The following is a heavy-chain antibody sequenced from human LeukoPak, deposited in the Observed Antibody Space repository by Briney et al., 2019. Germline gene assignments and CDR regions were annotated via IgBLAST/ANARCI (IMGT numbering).Heavy chain of an antibody. Sequence: GGSLRLSCAASGFTFSSYAMSWVRQAPGKGLEWVSAISGSGGSTYYADSVKGRFTISRDNSKNTLYLQMDSLRAEDTAVYYCAKDSNEAGDIMDAFDIWGQGTMVTVSS. D-gene: IGHD5-12*01. V-gene: IGHV3-23*01. CDR2: ISGSGGST. J-gene: IGHJ3*02. CDR1: GFTFSSYA. CDR3: AKDSNEAGDIMDAFDI.